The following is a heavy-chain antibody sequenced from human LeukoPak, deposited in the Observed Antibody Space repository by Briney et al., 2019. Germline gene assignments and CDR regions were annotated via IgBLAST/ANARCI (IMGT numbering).Heavy chain of an antibody. J-gene: IGHJ6*02. CDR1: GYSICSSNW. CDR3: ARDTGDYGMDV. V-gene: IGHV4-28*03. D-gene: IGHD7-27*01. CDR2: IYYSGSI. Sequence: SETLSLTCAVSGYSICSSNWWGWIRQPPGKGLEWIGYIYYSGSIYYNPSLKSRVTMSVDTSKNQISLKLSSVTAVDTAVYYCARDTGDYGMDVWGQGTTVTVSS.